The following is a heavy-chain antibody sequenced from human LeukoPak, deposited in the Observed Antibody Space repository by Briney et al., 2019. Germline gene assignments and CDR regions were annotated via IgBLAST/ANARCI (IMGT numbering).Heavy chain of an antibody. CDR1: GASISSSSYY. Sequence: SETLSLTCTVSGASISSSSYYWGWIRQPPGKGLEWIGSIYYSGSTYYNPSLKSRVTISVDTSKNQFSLKLSSVTAADTAVYYCARLDTAMVHDYWGQGTLVTVSS. J-gene: IGHJ4*02. V-gene: IGHV4-39*01. CDR3: ARLDTAMVHDY. CDR2: IYYSGST. D-gene: IGHD5-18*01.